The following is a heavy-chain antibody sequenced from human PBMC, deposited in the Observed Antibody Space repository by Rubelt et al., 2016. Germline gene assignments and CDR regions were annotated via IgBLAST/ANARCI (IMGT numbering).Heavy chain of an antibody. Sequence: QVQLVQSGAEVKKPGASVKVSCKASGYTFTSYGISWVRQAPGQGLAWMGWISAYNGNTNYAQKLQCRVTMTTDTSTSTAYMELRSLRSDDTAVYYCARDVGGNSVLYYFDYWGQGTLVTVSS. CDR2: ISAYNGNT. J-gene: IGHJ4*02. D-gene: IGHD4-23*01. CDR3: ARDVGGNSVLYYFDY. V-gene: IGHV1-18*01. CDR1: GYTFTSYG.